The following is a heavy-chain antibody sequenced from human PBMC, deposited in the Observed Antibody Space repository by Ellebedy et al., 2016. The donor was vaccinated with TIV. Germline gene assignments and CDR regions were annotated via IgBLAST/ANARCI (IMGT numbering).Heavy chain of an antibody. CDR3: ARGLQYFEDHH. CDR1: GFRFTTYT. V-gene: IGHV3-66*01. Sequence: GGSLRLXXVVSGFRFTTYTMHWVRQAPGKGLEWVSVIYTYGTIYYADSVKGRFTISRDSSENTLFLQMNSLRVEDTAVYYCARGLQYFEDHHWGQGTLVTVSS. D-gene: IGHD3-9*01. CDR2: IYTYGTI. J-gene: IGHJ1*01.